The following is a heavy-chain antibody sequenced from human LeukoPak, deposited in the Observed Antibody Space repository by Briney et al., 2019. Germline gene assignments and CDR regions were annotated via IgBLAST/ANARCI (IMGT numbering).Heavy chain of an antibody. CDR1: GFTFSSYG. CDR2: ISYDGSNK. J-gene: IGHJ4*02. CDR3: AKASDYYGSGGDTD. Sequence: GGSLRLSCAASGFTFSSYGMHWVRQAPGKGLEWVAVISYDGSNKYYADSVKGRFTISRDNSKNTLYLQTNSLRAEDTAVYYCAKASDYYGSGGDTDWGQGTLVTVSS. V-gene: IGHV3-30*18. D-gene: IGHD3-10*01.